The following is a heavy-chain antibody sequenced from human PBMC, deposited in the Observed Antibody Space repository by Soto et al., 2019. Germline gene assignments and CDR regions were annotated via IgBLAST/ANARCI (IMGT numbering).Heavy chain of an antibody. CDR1: GFSFSSYS. V-gene: IGHV3-21*01. D-gene: IGHD3-10*01. CDR3: ARDNNFFDSGRGVDY. Sequence: EGQLVESGGGLVKPGGSLRLSCAASGFSFSSYSLSWVRQAPGKGLEWVSSITSSSAYIHYADSVTGRFTISRDNAKNSLYLQMNSLRAEDTAVYYCARDNNFFDSGRGVDYWGQGTLVTVSS. CDR2: ITSSSAYI. J-gene: IGHJ4*02.